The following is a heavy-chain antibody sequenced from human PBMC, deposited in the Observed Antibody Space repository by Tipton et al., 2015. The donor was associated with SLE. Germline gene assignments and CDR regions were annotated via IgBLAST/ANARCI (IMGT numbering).Heavy chain of an antibody. V-gene: IGHV3-9*01. J-gene: IGHJ5*02. CDR2: ISWNSGSI. Sequence: RSLRLSCVASGFTFDDYAMHWVRQAPGKGLEWVSGISWNSGSIGYADSVEGRFTVSRDNAKNSLYLHMNSLRAEDTAVYYCGKFATSGIDPWGQGTLVTVSS. CDR3: GKFATSGIDP. CDR1: GFTFDDYA.